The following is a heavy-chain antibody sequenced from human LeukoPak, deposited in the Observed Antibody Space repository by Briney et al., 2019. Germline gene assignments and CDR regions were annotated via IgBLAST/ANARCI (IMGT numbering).Heavy chain of an antibody. CDR2: IYTSGST. Sequence: PSETLSLTCTVSGGSISSYYWSWIRQPAGKGLEWIGRIYTSGSTNYNPSLKSRVTISVDKSKNQFSLKLSSVTAADTAVYYCARGAAAYWFDPWGQGPLVTVSS. V-gene: IGHV4-4*07. CDR1: GGSISSYY. CDR3: ARGAAAYWFDP. D-gene: IGHD2-2*01. J-gene: IGHJ5*02.